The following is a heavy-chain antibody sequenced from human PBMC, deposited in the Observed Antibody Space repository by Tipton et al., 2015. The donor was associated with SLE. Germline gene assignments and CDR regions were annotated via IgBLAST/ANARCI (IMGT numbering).Heavy chain of an antibody. CDR1: GYSVSTGYY. CDR3: ARGVTLDV. Sequence: TLSLTCTVSGYSVSTGYYWAWIRQSPGKGLEWVGSIYHTGSTYYNPSLKSRVTISLDTSKNQFSLKLSSVTAADTAVYYCARGVTLDVWGQGTTVIVSS. CDR2: IYHTGST. J-gene: IGHJ6*02. V-gene: IGHV4-38-2*02.